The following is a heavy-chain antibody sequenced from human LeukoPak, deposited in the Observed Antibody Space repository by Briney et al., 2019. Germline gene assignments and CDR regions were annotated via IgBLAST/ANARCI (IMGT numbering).Heavy chain of an antibody. CDR2: IRYDGSNK. D-gene: IGHD3-10*01. CDR3: ATYGSGSGTFFDS. Sequence: GGSLRLSCAASGFTFSSYGMHWVRQAPGKGLEWVAFIRYDGSNKYYADSVKGRFTISRDNSKNTLYLQMNSLRAEDTAVYYCATYGSGSGTFFDSWGQGTLVTVSS. J-gene: IGHJ4*01. V-gene: IGHV3-30*02. CDR1: GFTFSSYG.